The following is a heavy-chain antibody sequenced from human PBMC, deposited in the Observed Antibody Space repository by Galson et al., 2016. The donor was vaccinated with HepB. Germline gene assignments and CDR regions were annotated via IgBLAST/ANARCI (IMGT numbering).Heavy chain of an antibody. V-gene: IGHV5-51*01. D-gene: IGHD5-18*01. CDR2: IYPGDSDT. CDR3: ARPPSNGLLWAGYGTSVYFLYS. CDR1: GFRFANYW. Sequence: QSGAEVTKPGESLKISCKGSGFRFANYWIAWVRQMPGKGLEWMGIIYPGDSDTRYNPSFQGQVTISADKSISTAFLQWSNLQASDTAMYYRARPPSNGLLWAGYGTSVYFLYSWGQGTLVTVSS. J-gene: IGHJ4*02.